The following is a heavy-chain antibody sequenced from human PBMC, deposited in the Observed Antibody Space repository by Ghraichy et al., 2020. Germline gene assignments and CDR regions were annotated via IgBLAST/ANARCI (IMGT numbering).Heavy chain of an antibody. J-gene: IGHJ6*02. V-gene: IGHV1-18*01. CDR2: IRPSNGKT. CDR1: GDTFPSFA. CDR3: ARGFPDPDFWRAVDRASSYYVMDL. D-gene: IGHD3-3*01. Sequence: ASVKVSCRASGDTFPSFAITWVRQARGQGLEWMGWIRPSNGKTQFRQAIQGRVTMTTDRSTNTVYMELRGLRSDDTAVYYCARGFPDPDFWRAVDRASSYYVMDLLGQGTTLTV.